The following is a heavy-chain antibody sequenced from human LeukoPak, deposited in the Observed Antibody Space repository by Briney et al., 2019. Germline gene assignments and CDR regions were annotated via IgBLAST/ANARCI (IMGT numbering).Heavy chain of an antibody. D-gene: IGHD3-9*01. CDR3: ARFTYYYDILTGQDYYFDY. Sequence: PSETLSLTCTVAGGSISSYYWSWIRQPPGKGLEWIGYIYYSGSTNYNPSLKSRVTISVDTSKIQFSLKLSSVTAADTAVYYCARFTYYYDILTGQDYYFDYWGQGTLVTVSS. CDR1: GGSISSYY. V-gene: IGHV4-59*08. CDR2: IYYSGST. J-gene: IGHJ4*02.